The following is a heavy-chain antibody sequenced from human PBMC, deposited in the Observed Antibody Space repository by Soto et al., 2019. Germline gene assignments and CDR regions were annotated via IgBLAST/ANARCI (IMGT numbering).Heavy chain of an antibody. D-gene: IGHD3-9*01. Sequence: SETLSLTCTVSGGSISSYYWSWIRQPPGKGLEWIGYIYYSGSTNYNPSLKSRVTISVDTSKNQFSVKLSSVTAADTAVYYCARHVPYYDILTGYYYYYYGMDVWGQGTTVTVSS. V-gene: IGHV4-59*08. CDR1: GGSISSYY. CDR2: IYYSGST. CDR3: ARHVPYYDILTGYYYYYYGMDV. J-gene: IGHJ6*02.